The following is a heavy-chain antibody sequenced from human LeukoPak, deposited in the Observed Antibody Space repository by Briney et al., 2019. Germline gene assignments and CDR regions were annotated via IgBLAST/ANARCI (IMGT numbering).Heavy chain of an antibody. V-gene: IGHV3-23*01. Sequence: GGSLRLSRAASGFTFSSYAMSWVRQAPGKGLEWVSAISGSGGSTYYADSVKGRFTISRDNSKNTLYLQMNSLRAEDTAVYYCAKAEGNSGYDYWFDYWGQGTLVTVSS. J-gene: IGHJ4*02. CDR2: ISGSGGST. CDR1: GFTFSSYA. D-gene: IGHD5-12*01. CDR3: AKAEGNSGYDYWFDY.